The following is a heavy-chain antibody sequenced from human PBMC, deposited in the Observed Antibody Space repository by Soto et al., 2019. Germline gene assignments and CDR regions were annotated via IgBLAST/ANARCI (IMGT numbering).Heavy chain of an antibody. J-gene: IGHJ5*02. CDR1: GGSISSGDYY. Sequence: SETLSLTCTVSGGSISSGDYYWSWIRQPPGKGLEWIGYIYYSGSTNYNPSLKSRVTISVDTSKNQFSLKLSSVTAADTAVYYCARVAIAAAGTPYNWFDPWGQGTLVTVSS. CDR2: IYYSGST. D-gene: IGHD6-13*01. CDR3: ARVAIAAAGTPYNWFDP. V-gene: IGHV4-61*08.